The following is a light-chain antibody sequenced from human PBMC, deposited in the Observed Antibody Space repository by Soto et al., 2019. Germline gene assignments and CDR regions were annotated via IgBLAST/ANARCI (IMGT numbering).Light chain of an antibody. J-gene: IGKJ1*01. CDR3: KKYYSTHRK. CDR1: QSVGYSSNNKNY. V-gene: IGKV4-1*01. Sequence: DIVLTQSPDSLALSLGERSTIKCNSGQSVGYSSNNKNYLAWYQQKPGQPPKMLIYWEYTRESGVPDRFSGSGSGKDFTITIRSLQAEDVEVYYCKKYYSTHRKCGNGTTV. CDR2: WEY.